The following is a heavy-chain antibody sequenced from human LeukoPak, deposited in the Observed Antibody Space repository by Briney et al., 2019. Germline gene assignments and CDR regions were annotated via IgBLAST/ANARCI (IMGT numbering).Heavy chain of an antibody. D-gene: IGHD6-6*01. J-gene: IGHJ4*02. CDR2: ISGSGGST. Sequence: GRSLRLSCAASGFTFSNYAMSWVRQAPGKGLEWVSAISGSGGSTYYADSVKGRFTISRDNSKNTLYLQMNSLRAEDTAVYYCAKRTSSEYFDYWGQGTLVTVSS. CDR1: GFTFSNYA. V-gene: IGHV3-23*01. CDR3: AKRTSSEYFDY.